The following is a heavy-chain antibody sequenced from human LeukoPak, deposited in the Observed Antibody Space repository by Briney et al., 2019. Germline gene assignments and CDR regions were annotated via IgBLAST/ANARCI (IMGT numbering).Heavy chain of an antibody. J-gene: IGHJ4*02. V-gene: IGHV4-61*02. CDR3: ATRRSGGRASIDY. Sequence: SETLSLTCTVSGVSISTGNYYWSWFRQPAGKGLEYIVRMYTAGGASGSTNYNPSLKSRVTISVDTSKNQFSLKLSSVTAADTAVYYCATRRSGGRASIDYWGQGTLVTVSS. CDR2: MYTAGGASGST. CDR1: GVSISTGNYY. D-gene: IGHD2-15*01.